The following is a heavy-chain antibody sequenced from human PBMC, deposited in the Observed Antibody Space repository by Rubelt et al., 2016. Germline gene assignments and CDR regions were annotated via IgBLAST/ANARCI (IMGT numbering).Heavy chain of an antibody. CDR2: YDGSNK. V-gene: IGHV3-30*01. Sequence: YDGSNKYYADSVKGRFTISRDNSKNTLYLQMNSLRAEDTAVYYCATQGTAMVTWSGWFDPWGQGTLVTVSS. CDR3: ATQGTAMVTWSGWFDP. D-gene: IGHD5-18*01. J-gene: IGHJ5*02.